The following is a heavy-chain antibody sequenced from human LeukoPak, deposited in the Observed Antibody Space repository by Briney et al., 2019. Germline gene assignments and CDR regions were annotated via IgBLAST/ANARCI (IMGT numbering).Heavy chain of an antibody. CDR3: ARGGLMVHAHDAFDI. J-gene: IGHJ3*02. CDR1: GGSISMYY. Sequence: SETLSLTCTVSGGSISMYYWSWVRQPPGKGLEWMGYISNSASTNSNPSLKSRHTISVDTSKNQLSLKLSSVTAADTAVYYCARGGLMVHAHDAFDIWGQGTMVTVSS. CDR2: ISNSAST. D-gene: IGHD2-8*01. V-gene: IGHV4-59*08.